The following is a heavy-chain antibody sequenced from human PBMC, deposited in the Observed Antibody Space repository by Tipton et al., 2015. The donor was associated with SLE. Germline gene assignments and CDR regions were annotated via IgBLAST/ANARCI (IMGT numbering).Heavy chain of an antibody. CDR3: ATLVGGYRSASRVVWYFDR. D-gene: IGHD6-25*01. V-gene: IGHV4-39*07. J-gene: IGHJ2*01. CDR2: IYYSGDT. Sequence: TLSLTCTVSGGSISSRSYYWAWIRQPPGKGLEWIGSIYYSGDTNYNPSLNSRVTISVDTSKNQFSLKVNSVTAADTAVYYCATLVGGYRSASRVVWYFDRWGRGTLVTVSS. CDR1: GGSISSRSYY.